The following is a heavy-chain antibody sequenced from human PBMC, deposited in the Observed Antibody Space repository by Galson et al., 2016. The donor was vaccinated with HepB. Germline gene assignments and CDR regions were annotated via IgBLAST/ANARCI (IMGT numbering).Heavy chain of an antibody. Sequence: SETLSLTCTVSAGSISSHYWGWIRQPPGKGLEWIGYIYYSGSANHNPTLKSRVTISVDTSKNQFFLRLTSVTAADTAVYFCARLSGAFWPVGYWGQGTLVTVSS. J-gene: IGHJ4*02. CDR2: IYYSGSA. D-gene: IGHD3/OR15-3a*01. CDR3: ARLSGAFWPVGY. V-gene: IGHV4-59*08. CDR1: AGSISSHY.